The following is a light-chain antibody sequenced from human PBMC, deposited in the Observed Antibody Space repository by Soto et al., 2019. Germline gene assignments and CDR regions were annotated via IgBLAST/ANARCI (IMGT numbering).Light chain of an antibody. Sequence: EIVMTQSPATLSVSAGERATLSCGASQGVSSNLAWCQQKPGQAPRLLIYGASTRATGIPARFSGSGSGTEFTLTISSLQSEDFAVYYCQQYNNWPSWTFGQGTKVDIK. J-gene: IGKJ1*01. CDR3: QQYNNWPSWT. V-gene: IGKV3-15*01. CDR1: QGVSSN. CDR2: GAS.